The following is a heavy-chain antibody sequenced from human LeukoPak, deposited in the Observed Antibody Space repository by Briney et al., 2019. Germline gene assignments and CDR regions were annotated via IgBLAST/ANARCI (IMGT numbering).Heavy chain of an antibody. Sequence: GASVKVSCKASGYTFTNYIMYWVRQAPGQRLEWMGWINAGNGNTKYSQKFQGRVTITRDTSASTAYMELSSLRSEDTAVYYCARCYSSSWYYFDYWGQGTLVTVSS. CDR3: ARCYSSSWYYFDY. V-gene: IGHV1-3*01. J-gene: IGHJ4*02. CDR2: INAGNGNT. CDR1: GYTFTNYI. D-gene: IGHD6-13*01.